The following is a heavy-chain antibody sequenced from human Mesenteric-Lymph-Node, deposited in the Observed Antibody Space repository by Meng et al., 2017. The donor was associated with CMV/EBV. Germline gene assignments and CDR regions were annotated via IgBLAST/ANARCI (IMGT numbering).Heavy chain of an antibody. J-gene: IGHJ3*01. CDR2: ISYDGNNK. Sequence: GESLKISCAASGITFSSYAMHWVRQAPGKGLEWAAVISYDGNNKYYADSVKGRFTISRDKSKTKIYLQVNSLRAEDTAVYYCPTSGYDYRDAFDVWGQGTMVTVSS. D-gene: IGHD5-12*01. CDR3: PTSGYDYRDAFDV. V-gene: IGHV3-30-3*01. CDR1: GITFSSYA.